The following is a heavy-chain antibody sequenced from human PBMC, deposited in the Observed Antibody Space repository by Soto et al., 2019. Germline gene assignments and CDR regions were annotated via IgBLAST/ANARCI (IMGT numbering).Heavy chain of an antibody. D-gene: IGHD3-22*01. J-gene: IGHJ4*02. CDR1: GFSFSNYA. CDR3: ARGYYDSSGYYWAFDY. Sequence: GGSLRLSCAASGFSFSNYAMHWVRQAPGKGLEWLAIISYDGDNEYYADSMRGRFTISRDNAKNSLYLQMNSLRAEDTAVYYCARGYYDSSGYYWAFDYWGQGTLVTVSS. CDR2: ISYDGDNE. V-gene: IGHV3-30*03.